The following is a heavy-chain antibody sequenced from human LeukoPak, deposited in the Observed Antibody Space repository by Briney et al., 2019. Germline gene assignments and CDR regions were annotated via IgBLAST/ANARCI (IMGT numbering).Heavy chain of an antibody. CDR3: ARESNVSSWSEFDL. CDR1: GGSIRSYV. D-gene: IGHD6-13*01. CDR2: IYSNGAT. J-gene: IGHJ4*02. V-gene: IGHV4-4*07. Sequence: PSETLSLTCTVSGGSIRSYVWTWIRQPAGKRLEWVGHIYSNGATEYNPSKSNPYLESRVTMSVDASKHQFSLRLSSVSAADTAVYYCARESNVSSWSEFDLWGRGTLVSVSS.